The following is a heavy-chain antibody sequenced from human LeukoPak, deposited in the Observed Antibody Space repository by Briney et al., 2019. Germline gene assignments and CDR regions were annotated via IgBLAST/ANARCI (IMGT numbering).Heavy chain of an antibody. V-gene: IGHV1-8*03. Sequence: VKVSFKASGYTFTSYDINWVRQATGQGLEWMGWMNPNSGNTGYAQKFQGRVTITRNTSISTAYMELSSLRSEDTAVYYCARGRVYYYYMDVWGKGTTVTVSS. J-gene: IGHJ6*03. CDR2: MNPNSGNT. CDR1: GYTFTSYD. CDR3: ARGRVYYYYMDV.